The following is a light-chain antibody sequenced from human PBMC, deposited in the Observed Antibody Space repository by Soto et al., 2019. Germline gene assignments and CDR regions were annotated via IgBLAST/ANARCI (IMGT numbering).Light chain of an antibody. CDR1: QGIRSE. CDR2: TAS. Sequence: AIQMTQSPSSLSASVGDRVTITCRASQGIRSEVGWYQQKPGKAPNLLIYTASTLQSGVPSRFSGSGSVIDFTLTISSLQPEYFATYYCIQDYNYPLTFGGGTRVEIK. CDR3: IQDYNYPLT. J-gene: IGKJ4*01. V-gene: IGKV1-6*01.